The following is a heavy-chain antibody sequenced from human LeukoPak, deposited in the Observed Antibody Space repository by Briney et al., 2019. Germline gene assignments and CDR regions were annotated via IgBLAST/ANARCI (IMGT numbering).Heavy chain of an antibody. D-gene: IGHD3-10*01. CDR3: ARDLRRYYYGSGRYGMDV. J-gene: IGHJ6*02. V-gene: IGHV3-53*01. Sequence: GGSLTLSCAASGFTVSSNLMTWVRQSPGRGLEWLSSSYSAGATYYADSVKGRFTISRDNAKNSLYLQMNSLRAEDTAVYYCARDLRRYYYGSGRYGMDVWGQGTTVTVSS. CDR2: SYSAGAT. CDR1: GFTVSSNL.